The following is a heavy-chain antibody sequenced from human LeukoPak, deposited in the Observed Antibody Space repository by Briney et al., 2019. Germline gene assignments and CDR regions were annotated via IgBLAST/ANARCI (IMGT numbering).Heavy chain of an antibody. D-gene: IGHD3-22*01. CDR1: GFTFSSYG. CDR3: AKKYYDSSGYYLHYYYYYMEV. CDR2: IWYDGSNK. Sequence: PGGSLRLSCAASGFTFSSYGMHWVRQAPGKGLEWVAVIWYDGSNKYYADSVKGRFTISRDNSKNTLYLQMNSLRAEDTAVYYCAKKYYDSSGYYLHYYYYYMEVWGKGTTVTVSS. V-gene: IGHV3-33*06. J-gene: IGHJ6*03.